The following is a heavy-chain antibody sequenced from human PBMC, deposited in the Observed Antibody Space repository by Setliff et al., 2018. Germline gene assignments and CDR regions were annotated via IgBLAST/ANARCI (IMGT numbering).Heavy chain of an antibody. Sequence: HPGGSLRLSCAASGFAFNNYPMGWVRQAPGKGLEWVSGISDDGGRTYYADSVKGRFNISSDNSKNTLYLQMSSLRAEDTAVYYCAKYVKKFAHFDYWGQGTLVTVSS. D-gene: IGHD3-16*01. CDR3: AKYVKKFAHFDY. J-gene: IGHJ4*02. CDR1: GFAFNNYP. CDR2: ISDDGGRT. V-gene: IGHV3-23*01.